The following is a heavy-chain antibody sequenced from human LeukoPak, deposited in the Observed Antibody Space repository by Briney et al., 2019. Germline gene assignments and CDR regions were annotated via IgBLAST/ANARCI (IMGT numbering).Heavy chain of an antibody. CDR1: GLPFSSYG. V-gene: IGHV3-33*05. J-gene: IGHJ4*02. CDR3: ARDLSAAFDF. Sequence: PGGSLRLSCAASGLPFSSYGMHWVRQAPGKGLEWVARLVYDERSDYANSVKGRFSISRDNSKNTLFLDMSDLRVEDTAVYYCARDLSAAFDFWGQGVLVTVSS. CDR2: LVYDERS. D-gene: IGHD6-19*01.